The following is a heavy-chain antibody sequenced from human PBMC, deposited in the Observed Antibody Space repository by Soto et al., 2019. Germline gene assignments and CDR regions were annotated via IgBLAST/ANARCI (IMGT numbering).Heavy chain of an antibody. Sequence: GGSLRLSCAASGFTFSSYWMSWVRQAPGKGLEWVANIKQDGSEKYYVDSVKGRSTISRDNAKNSLYLQMNSLRAEDTAVYYCARDLALVAMDYWGQGTLVTVSS. V-gene: IGHV3-7*01. D-gene: IGHD3-16*01. J-gene: IGHJ4*02. CDR2: IKQDGSEK. CDR3: ARDLALVAMDY. CDR1: GFTFSSYW.